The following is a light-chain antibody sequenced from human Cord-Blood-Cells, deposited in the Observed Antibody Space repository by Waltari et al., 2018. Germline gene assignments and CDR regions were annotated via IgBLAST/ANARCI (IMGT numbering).Light chain of an antibody. CDR1: QSISSY. J-gene: IGKJ2*03. CDR3: QQSYSTPYS. CDR2: AAS. V-gene: IGKV1-39*01. Sequence: DIKMTQSPSPLSASVADRVPITCRASQSISSYLNWYQQKPGKAPKLLIYAASSLQSGVPSRFGGSGSGTEFTLTISSLQPEDFATYYCQQSYSTPYSFGQGTKLEIK.